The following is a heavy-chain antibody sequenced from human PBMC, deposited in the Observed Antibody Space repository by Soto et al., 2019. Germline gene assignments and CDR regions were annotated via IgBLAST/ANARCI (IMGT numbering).Heavy chain of an antibody. J-gene: IGHJ6*02. D-gene: IGHD6-6*01. CDR3: ARGGYSSSSGYYYGMDV. CDR1: GGTFSSYA. V-gene: IGHV1-69*01. CDR2: IIPIFGTA. Sequence: QVQLVQSGAEVKKPGSSVKVSCKASGGTFSSYAISWVRQAPGQGLEWMGGIIPIFGTANYAQRFQGRVTITADESTSTAYMELSSLRSEDTAVYYCARGGYSSSSGYYYGMDVWGQGTTVTVSS.